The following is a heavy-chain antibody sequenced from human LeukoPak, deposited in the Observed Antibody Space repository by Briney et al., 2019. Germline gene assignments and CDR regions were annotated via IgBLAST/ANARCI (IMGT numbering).Heavy chain of an antibody. Sequence: GGSLRLSCAASGFAVSMYWMHWVRQVPGKGLVWVSRIDTDVSRTDYADSVNGRFTISRDNAKNTLYLQMNSLRAEDTAVYYCTRGLQGIDYWGQGTLVTVSS. D-gene: IGHD4-11*01. V-gene: IGHV3-74*01. CDR3: TRGLQGIDY. CDR2: IDTDVSRT. CDR1: GFAVSMYW. J-gene: IGHJ4*02.